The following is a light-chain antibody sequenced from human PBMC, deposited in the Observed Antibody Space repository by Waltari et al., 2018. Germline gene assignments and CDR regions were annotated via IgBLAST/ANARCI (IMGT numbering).Light chain of an antibody. Sequence: QSVLTQPPSASGTPGQRVTISCSGSSSNIGRNTVNWYQQLPGTAPKRLIYIDEQRPSGGPDRFSCSKSGTSASLAISGLQSEDEADYHCATWDDSLNGWVFGGGTKLTVL. CDR3: ATWDDSLNGWV. J-gene: IGLJ3*02. V-gene: IGLV1-44*01. CDR2: IDE. CDR1: SSNIGRNT.